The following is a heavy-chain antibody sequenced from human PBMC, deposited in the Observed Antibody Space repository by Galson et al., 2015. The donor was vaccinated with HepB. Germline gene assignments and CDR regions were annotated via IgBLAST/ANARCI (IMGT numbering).Heavy chain of an antibody. J-gene: IGHJ6*02. CDR3: ARDYLLRFLGRPDYYGMDV. Sequence: SLRLSCAASGFTFSSYGMHWVRQAPGKGLEWVAVIWYDGSNKYYADSVKGRFTISRDNSKNTLYLQMNSLRAEDTAVYYCARDYLLRFLGRPDYYGMDVWGQGTTVTVSS. CDR1: GFTFSSYG. D-gene: IGHD3-3*01. V-gene: IGHV3-33*01. CDR2: IWYDGSNK.